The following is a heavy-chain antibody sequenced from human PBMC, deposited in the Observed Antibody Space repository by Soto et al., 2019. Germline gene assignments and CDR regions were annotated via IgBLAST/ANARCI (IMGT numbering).Heavy chain of an antibody. CDR2: TSTSDSTM. Sequence: GGSLRLSCTVSGFTFSDYEVNWVRQAPGKGLEWVSYTSTSDSTMYYAGSVKGRFTISRDNAKNSLYLQMNSLRAEDTAVYYCARQNGSGWEGLFDYWGQGTLVTSPQ. D-gene: IGHD6-19*01. CDR3: ARQNGSGWEGLFDY. J-gene: IGHJ4*02. V-gene: IGHV3-48*03. CDR1: GFTFSDYE.